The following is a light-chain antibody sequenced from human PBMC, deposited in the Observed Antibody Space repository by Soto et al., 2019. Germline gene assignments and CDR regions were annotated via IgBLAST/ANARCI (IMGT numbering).Light chain of an antibody. CDR1: QSVSSSY. V-gene: IGKV3-20*01. CDR3: QQYGSSLLFT. J-gene: IGKJ3*01. CDR2: GAS. Sequence: EIVLTQSPGTLSLSPGERATLSCRASQSVSSSYLAWYQQKPGQAPRLLIYGASSRATGIPDRFSGSGSGTDFTLTISSLEPEDFAVSYCQQYGSSLLFTFGPGTKVDIK.